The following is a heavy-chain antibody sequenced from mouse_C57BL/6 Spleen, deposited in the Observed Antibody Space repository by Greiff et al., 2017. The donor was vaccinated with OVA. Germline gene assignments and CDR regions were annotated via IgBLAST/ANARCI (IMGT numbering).Heavy chain of an antibody. CDR2: ISYDGSN. J-gene: IGHJ1*03. Sequence: EVQLQESGPGLVKPSQSLSLTCSVTGYSITSGYYWNWIRQFPGNKLEWMGYISYDGSNNYNPSLKNRISITRDTSKNQFFLKLNSVTTEDTATYDCARRDGNCWYFDVWGTGTTVTVSS. CDR1: GYSITSGYY. CDR3: ARRDGNCWYFDV. D-gene: IGHD2-1*01. V-gene: IGHV3-6*01.